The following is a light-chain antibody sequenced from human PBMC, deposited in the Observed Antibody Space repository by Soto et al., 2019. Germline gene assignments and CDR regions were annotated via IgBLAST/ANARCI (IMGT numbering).Light chain of an antibody. CDR2: AAS. Sequence: DIQMTQSPSSLSASVGDRVTITCRASQAIYNYLAWYQQKPGKVPTLLIAAASTLQSGVPSRFSGSGSGTYFTLTISILQHEDVATYYCQKFSAVPTFGGGTKVEI. CDR1: QAIYNY. J-gene: IGKJ4*02. CDR3: QKFSAVPT. V-gene: IGKV1-27*01.